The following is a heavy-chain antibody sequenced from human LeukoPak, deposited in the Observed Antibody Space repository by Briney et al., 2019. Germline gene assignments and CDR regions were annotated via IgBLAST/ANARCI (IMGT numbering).Heavy chain of an antibody. J-gene: IGHJ4*02. V-gene: IGHV3-30*03. D-gene: IGHD5-18*01. CDR2: ISYDGSNK. Sequence: GGSLRLSCAASGFTFSSYGMHWVRQAPGKGLEWVAVISYDGSNKYYADSVKGRFTISRDNSKNTLYLQMNSLRAEDTAVYYCARDPILQYSYGYSDYWGQGTLVTVSS. CDR1: GFTFSSYG. CDR3: ARDPILQYSYGYSDY.